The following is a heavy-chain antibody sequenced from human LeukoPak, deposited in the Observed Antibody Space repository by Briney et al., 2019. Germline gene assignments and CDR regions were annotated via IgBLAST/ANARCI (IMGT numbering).Heavy chain of an antibody. D-gene: IGHD1-26*01. V-gene: IGHV3-23*01. CDR2: ISGSGGST. Sequence: GGSLGLSCAASGFTFSSYAMSWVRQAPGKGLEWVSAISGSGGSTYYADSVKGRFTISRDNSKNTLYLQMNSLRAEDTAVYYCAKGGNSGSYSPFDYWGQGTLVTVSS. J-gene: IGHJ4*02. CDR1: GFTFSSYA. CDR3: AKGGNSGSYSPFDY.